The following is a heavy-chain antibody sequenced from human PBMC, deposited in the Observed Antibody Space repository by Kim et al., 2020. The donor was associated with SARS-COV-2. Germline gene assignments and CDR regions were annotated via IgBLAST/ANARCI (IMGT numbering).Heavy chain of an antibody. J-gene: IGHJ6*02. CDR3: AKDRYGSGSYWLPPGYYYGMDV. Sequence: GGSLRLSCAASGFTFSSYGMHWVRQAPGKGLEWVAVIWYDGSNKYYADSVKGRFTISRDNSKNTLYLQMNSLRAEDTAVYYCAKDRYGSGSYWLPPGYYYGMDVWGQGTTVTVSS. D-gene: IGHD3-10*01. V-gene: IGHV3-33*06. CDR2: IWYDGSNK. CDR1: GFTFSSYG.